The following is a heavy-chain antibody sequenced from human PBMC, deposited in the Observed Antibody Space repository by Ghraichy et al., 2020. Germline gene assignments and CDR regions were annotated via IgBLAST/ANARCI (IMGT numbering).Heavy chain of an antibody. CDR1: GFTFSSYA. D-gene: IGHD3-22*01. J-gene: IGHJ4*02. V-gene: IGHV3-33*08. CDR3: ARDEYYYDSSGYRNYFDS. CDR2: IWYDGSNK. Sequence: GESLNISCAASGFTFSSYAMHWVRQAPGKGLEWVALIWYDGSNKYYADSVKVRFTISRDNSKNTLYLQMNSLRVEDTAVYYCARDEYYYDSSGYRNYFDSWGQGTLVTVSS.